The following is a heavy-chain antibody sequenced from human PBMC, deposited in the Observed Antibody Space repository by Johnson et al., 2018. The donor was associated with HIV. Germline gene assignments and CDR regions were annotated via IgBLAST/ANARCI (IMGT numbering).Heavy chain of an antibody. CDR1: GFTFSTNA. J-gene: IGHJ3*01. V-gene: IGHV3-30*04. D-gene: IGHD1-1*01. CDR3: VRGSLTDDSFAA. CDR2: ISFDGTNK. Sequence: QVQLVESGGGMVQPGKSLGLSCTVSGFTFSTNAMHWVRQSPGKGLEWVAVISFDGTNKHYGDSVRCRFTISRDNAKNTLSLQMNSLTSEDTALYYCVRGSLTDDSFAAWGQGTMVLVSS.